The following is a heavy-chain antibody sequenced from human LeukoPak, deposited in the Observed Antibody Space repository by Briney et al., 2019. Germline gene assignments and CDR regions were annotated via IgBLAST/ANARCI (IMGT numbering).Heavy chain of an antibody. CDR1: GFTFSSYW. J-gene: IGHJ6*03. CDR2: INPDGSTT. V-gene: IGHV3-74*01. CDR3: ARELGHYYYYMDV. D-gene: IGHD3-3*02. Sequence: GGSLRLSCAASGFTFSSYWVHWVRQAPGRGLVWVSRINPDGSTTNYADSVKGRFTISRDNAKNSLYLQMNSLRAEDTAVYYCARELGHYYYYMDVWGKGTTVTVSS.